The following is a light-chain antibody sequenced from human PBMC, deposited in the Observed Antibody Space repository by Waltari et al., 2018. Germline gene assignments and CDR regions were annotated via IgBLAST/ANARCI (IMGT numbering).Light chain of an antibody. CDR1: SRDVGGYNY. J-gene: IGLJ1*01. CDR2: DVS. V-gene: IGLV2-14*01. CDR3: SSYTSSYTYV. Sequence: QSALTQPASVSGSPGQSITISCTGTSRDVGGYNYFSWYQQHPGKAPTLMIYDVSKRPSGISNRFSGSKSGNTASLTISGLQAEDEADYYCSSYTSSYTYVFGSGTKVAVL.